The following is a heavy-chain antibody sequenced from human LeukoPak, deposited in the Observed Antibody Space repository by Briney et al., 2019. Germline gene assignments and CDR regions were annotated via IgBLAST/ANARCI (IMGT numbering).Heavy chain of an antibody. D-gene: IGHD4-23*01. CDR2: IYYSGST. Sequence: SETLSLTCTVSGGSISSGGYYWSWIRQHPGKGLEWIGYIYYSGSTYYNPSLKSRVTISVDTSKNQFSLKLSSVTAADTAVYYCARVGGQVIDYWGQGTPVTVSS. CDR1: GGSISSGGYY. V-gene: IGHV4-31*03. CDR3: ARVGGQVIDY. J-gene: IGHJ4*02.